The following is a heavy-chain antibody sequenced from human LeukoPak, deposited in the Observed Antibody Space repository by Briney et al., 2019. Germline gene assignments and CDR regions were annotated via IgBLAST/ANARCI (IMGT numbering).Heavy chain of an antibody. CDR1: GLTVSSNY. J-gene: IGHJ5*02. Sequence: GGSLRLSCAASGLTVSSNYMSWVRQAPGKGLEYVSAISSNGGSTYYANSVKGRFTISRDNSKNTLYLQMNSLRAEDTAVYYCAKDRTTSGWPTNWFDPWGQGTLVTVSS. D-gene: IGHD6-19*01. CDR3: AKDRTTSGWPTNWFDP. V-gene: IGHV3-64*01. CDR2: ISSNGGST.